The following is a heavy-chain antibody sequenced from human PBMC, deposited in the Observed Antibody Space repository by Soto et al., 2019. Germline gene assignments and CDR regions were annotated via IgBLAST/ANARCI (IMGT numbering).Heavy chain of an antibody. CDR2: VNPIVSMS. Sequence: QVQLVQSGAEVKRPGSSVKVSCKASGDTFNFYSINWVRQAPGLGLEWMGRVNPIVSMSNYAQRFQGRVRMTADKYTITAYMELSGLRSEDTAIYYCATSYGSGYRAFDYWGQGALVTVSS. J-gene: IGHJ4*02. D-gene: IGHD3-10*01. CDR3: ATSYGSGYRAFDY. CDR1: GDTFNFYS. V-gene: IGHV1-69*04.